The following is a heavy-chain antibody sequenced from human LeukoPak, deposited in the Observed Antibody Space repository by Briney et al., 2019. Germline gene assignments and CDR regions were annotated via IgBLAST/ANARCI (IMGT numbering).Heavy chain of an antibody. V-gene: IGHV4-4*09. CDR2: IYTSGST. CDR1: GGSISSYY. J-gene: IGHJ4*02. CDR3: ARSLTGNEFDY. Sequence: SETLSLTCTVSGGSISSYYWSWIRQPPGKGLEWIGYIYTSGSTNYNPSLKSRVTISVDTSKNQFSLKLSSVTAADTAVYYCARSLTGNEFDYWGQGILVTVSS. D-gene: IGHD7-27*01.